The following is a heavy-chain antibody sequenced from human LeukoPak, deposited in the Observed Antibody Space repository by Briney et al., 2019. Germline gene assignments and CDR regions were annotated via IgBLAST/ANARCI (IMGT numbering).Heavy chain of an antibody. CDR3: ATDSYVSGSYYRLFY. CDR2: INWNGGST. CDR1: GFTFDDYG. D-gene: IGHD3-10*01. V-gene: IGHV3-20*04. Sequence: GGSLRLFCAASGFTFDDYGMSWVRHAPGKGLEWVSGINWNGGSTGYADSVKGRFTISRDNAKNTLYLQMNNLRAEDTAIYYCATDSYVSGSYYRLFYWGQGTLVTVSS. J-gene: IGHJ4*02.